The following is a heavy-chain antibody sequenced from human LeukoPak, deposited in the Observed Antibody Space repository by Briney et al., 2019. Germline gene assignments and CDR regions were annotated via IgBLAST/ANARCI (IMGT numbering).Heavy chain of an antibody. CDR3: ARDSGLGPTWHPFDH. CDR2: INPKSGGT. CDR1: RYNFTDYY. J-gene: IGHJ4*02. D-gene: IGHD1-26*01. V-gene: IGHV1-2*02. Sequence: ASVTVSCKPSRYNFTDYYIHWVRQAPGQGREWMGWINPKSGGTNYAQKFRGRVTMTRDTSISTAYMELSGLRSDDTAVYYCARDSGLGPTWHPFDHWGQGTPVTVSS.